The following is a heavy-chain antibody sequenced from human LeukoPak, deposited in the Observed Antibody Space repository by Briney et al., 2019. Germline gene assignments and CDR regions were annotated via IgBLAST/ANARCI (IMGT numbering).Heavy chain of an antibody. D-gene: IGHD4-17*01. J-gene: IGHJ4*02. CDR3: AKQEKRVTTPPNY. CDR1: GFTFSSYA. V-gene: IGHV3-23*01. CDR2: ISGSGGST. Sequence: GGSLRLSCAASGFTFSSYAMIWVRQAPGKGLEWVSAISGSGGSTYYADSVKGRFTISRDNSKNTLYLQMNSLRAEDTAVYYCAKQEKRVTTPPNYWGQGTLVTVSS.